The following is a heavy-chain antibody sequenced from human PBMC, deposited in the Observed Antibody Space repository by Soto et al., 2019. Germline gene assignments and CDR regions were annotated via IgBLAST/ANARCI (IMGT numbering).Heavy chain of an antibody. J-gene: IGHJ6*02. CDR3: ANDDTGFWSGYYQVGDRGYYYYGMDV. V-gene: IGHV3-23*01. CDR2: ISGSGGST. Sequence: GGSLRLSCAASGFTFSSYAMSWVRQAPGKGLEWVSAISGSGGSTYYADSVKGRFTISRDNSKNTLYLQMNSLRAEDTAVYYCANDDTGFWSGYYQVGDRGYYYYGMDVWGQGTTVTVSS. D-gene: IGHD3-3*01. CDR1: GFTFSSYA.